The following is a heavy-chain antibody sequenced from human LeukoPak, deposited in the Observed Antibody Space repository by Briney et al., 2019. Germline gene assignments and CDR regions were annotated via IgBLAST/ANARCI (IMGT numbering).Heavy chain of an antibody. CDR1: GLTFNDYY. Sequence: GGSLRLSCAASGLTFNDYYMSWIRQAPGKGLEWLSCINIGGTNTHYADSVKGRFTISRDNAKKSLYLEMNNLRAEDTAVYYCATDGAGFDTWGQGVLVTVSS. CDR2: INIGGTNT. V-gene: IGHV3-11*01. J-gene: IGHJ5*02. CDR3: ATDGAGFDT.